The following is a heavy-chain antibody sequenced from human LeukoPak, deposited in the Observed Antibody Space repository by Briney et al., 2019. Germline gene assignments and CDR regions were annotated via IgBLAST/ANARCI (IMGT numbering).Heavy chain of an antibody. Sequence: GGTLRLSCAASGFTFSSYGMSWIRQAPGKGLEWVSAISGSGGSTYYTDSVKGRFTISRDNSENTLFLQMHSLRAEDTAVYYCAKITSGPDYWGQGTLVTVSS. V-gene: IGHV3-23*01. CDR3: AKITSGPDY. D-gene: IGHD6-19*01. CDR1: GFTFSSYG. J-gene: IGHJ4*02. CDR2: ISGSGGST.